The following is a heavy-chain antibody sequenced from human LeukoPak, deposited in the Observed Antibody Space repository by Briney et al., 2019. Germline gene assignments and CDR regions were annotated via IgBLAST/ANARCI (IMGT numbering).Heavy chain of an antibody. D-gene: IGHD3-22*01. J-gene: IGHJ4*02. CDR1: GYTFTSYY. Sequence: VASVKVSCKASGYTFTSYYMHWVRQAPGQGLEWMGIINPSGGSTSYAQKFQGRVTMTRDTSISTAYMELSRLRSDDTAVYYCASFGSSGTQPFDYWGQGTLVTVSS. CDR2: INPSGGST. V-gene: IGHV1-46*01. CDR3: ASFGSSGTQPFDY.